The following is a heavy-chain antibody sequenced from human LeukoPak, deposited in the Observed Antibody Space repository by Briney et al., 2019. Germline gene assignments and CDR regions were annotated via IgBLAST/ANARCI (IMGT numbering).Heavy chain of an antibody. CDR2: IHRSGSP. CDR1: GGSITNTNY. D-gene: IGHD1-14*01. CDR3: AREILGGFNPGAY. J-gene: IGHJ4*02. Sequence: SGTLSLTCGVSGGSITNTNYWTWVRQPPGKGLEWIGEIHRSGSPNYNPSLQSRVTISIDRSRNQIVLELSSVTAADTAFYYCAREILGGFNPGAYWGQGTLVTVSS. V-gene: IGHV4-4*02.